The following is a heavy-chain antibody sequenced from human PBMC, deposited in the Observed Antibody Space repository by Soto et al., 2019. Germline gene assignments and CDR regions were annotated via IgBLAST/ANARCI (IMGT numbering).Heavy chain of an antibody. CDR1: GFTFSNAW. CDR3: STADPYNWARHSSYYGMDV. J-gene: IGHJ6*02. CDR2: IKSKTNGGTT. Sequence: GGSLRLSCAASGFTFSNAWMSWVRQAPGKGLEWVGRIKSKTNGGTTDYAAPVKGRFTISRDDSKNTLYLQMNSLKTEDTAVYYCSTADPYNWARHSSYYGMDVWGQGTTVTVSS. V-gene: IGHV3-15*01. D-gene: IGHD1-20*01.